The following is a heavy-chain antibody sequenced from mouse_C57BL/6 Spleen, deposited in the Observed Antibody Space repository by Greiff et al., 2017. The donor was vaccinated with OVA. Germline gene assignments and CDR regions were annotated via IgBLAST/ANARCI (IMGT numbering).Heavy chain of an antibody. CDR2: ISSGSSTI. V-gene: IGHV5-17*01. CDR3: AKTSYYYGSSPYYFDY. Sequence: EVMLVESGGGLVKPGGSLKLSCAASGFTFSDYGMHWVRQAPEKGLEWVAYISSGSSTIYYADTVKGRFNISRDNAKNTLFLQMTSLRSEDTAMYYCAKTSYYYGSSPYYFDYWGQGTTLTVSS. J-gene: IGHJ2*01. CDR1: GFTFSDYG. D-gene: IGHD1-1*01.